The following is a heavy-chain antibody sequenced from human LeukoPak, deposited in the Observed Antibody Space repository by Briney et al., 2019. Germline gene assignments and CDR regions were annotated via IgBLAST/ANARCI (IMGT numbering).Heavy chain of an antibody. CDR3: ARFRAAGYRGGFDY. J-gene: IGHJ4*02. CDR1: GFTFSHAW. V-gene: IGHV3-7*01. D-gene: IGHD6-13*01. Sequence: PGGSLRLSCAASGFTFSHAWMSWVRQAPGKGLEWVANIKQDGSEKYYVDSVKGRFTISRDNAKNSLYLQMNSLRAEDTAVYYCARFRAAGYRGGFDYWGQGTLVTVSS. CDR2: IKQDGSEK.